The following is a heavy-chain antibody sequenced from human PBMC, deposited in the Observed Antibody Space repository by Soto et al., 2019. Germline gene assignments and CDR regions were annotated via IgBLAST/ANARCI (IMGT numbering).Heavy chain of an antibody. Sequence: QVQLVQSGAEVKKPGSSVKVSCKASGGTFRNYPINWVRQAPGQGLEWMGSILHIIDIPDYAQNFQARLTITADKSTITAYMELSSLRSEDTAMYFCARGLLVVLNYFDSWGQGTLVTVSS. CDR1: GGTFRNYP. J-gene: IGHJ4*02. D-gene: IGHD2-2*01. V-gene: IGHV1-69*02. CDR3: ARGLLVVLNYFDS. CDR2: ILHIIDIP.